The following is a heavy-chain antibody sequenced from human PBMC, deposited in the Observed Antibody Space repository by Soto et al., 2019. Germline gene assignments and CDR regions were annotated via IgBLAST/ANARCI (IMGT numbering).Heavy chain of an antibody. D-gene: IGHD3-10*01. J-gene: IGHJ6*02. CDR2: IIPIFGTA. V-gene: IGHV1-69*13. CDR3: ATTYYYGSGSYYNMDYYYYYGMDV. CDR1: GGTFSSYA. Sequence: ASVKVSCKASGGTFSSYAISWVRQAPGQGLEWMGGIIPIFGTANYAQKFQGRVTITADESTSTAYMELSSLRSEDTAVYYCATTYYYGSGSYYNMDYYYYYGMDVWGQGTTVTVSS.